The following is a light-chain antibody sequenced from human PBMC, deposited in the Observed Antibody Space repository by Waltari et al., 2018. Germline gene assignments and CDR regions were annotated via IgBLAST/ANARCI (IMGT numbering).Light chain of an antibody. V-gene: IGKV1-5*01. CDR3: QQYNRFSP. Sequence: DTQLSQFPSTLAASVGDRVTITCRAREAINKWLAWYQQKPGKAPKVLIYDASTLQSGVPSRFSGSGSGTEFTLTIDSLQPDDFATYYCQQYNRFSPFGQGTKV. J-gene: IGKJ1*01. CDR1: EAINKW. CDR2: DAS.